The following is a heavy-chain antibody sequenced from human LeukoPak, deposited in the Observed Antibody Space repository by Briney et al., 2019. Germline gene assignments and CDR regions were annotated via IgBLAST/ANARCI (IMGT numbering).Heavy chain of an antibody. J-gene: IGHJ6*03. CDR1: GASICDYY. V-gene: IGHV4-59*01. Sequence: SETLSLTCTVSGASICDYYWSWIRQSPGKGLEWIGYIYYSGSTNYNPSLKSRVTISVDMSKNQFSLNLSSVTAADTAVYYCARGPHQGVRYYMDVWGKGTTVTISS. CDR3: ARGPHQGVRYYMDV. CDR2: IYYSGST. D-gene: IGHD3-10*01.